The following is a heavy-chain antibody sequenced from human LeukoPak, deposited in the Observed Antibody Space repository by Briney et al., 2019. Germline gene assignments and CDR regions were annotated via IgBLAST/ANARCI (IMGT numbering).Heavy chain of an antibody. CDR3: ARDLRYCSSTSCYAGVDY. D-gene: IGHD2-2*01. Sequence: GGSLRLSCAASGFTFSSYSMNWVRQAPGKGLEWVSSISSSSSYIYYADSVKGRFTISRDNAKNSLYLQMNSLRAEATAVYYCARDLRYCSSTSCYAGVDYWGQGTLVTVSS. J-gene: IGHJ4*02. V-gene: IGHV3-21*01. CDR1: GFTFSSYS. CDR2: ISSSSSYI.